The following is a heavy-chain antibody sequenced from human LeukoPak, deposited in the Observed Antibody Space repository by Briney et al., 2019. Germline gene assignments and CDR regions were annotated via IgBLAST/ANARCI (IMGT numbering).Heavy chain of an antibody. CDR1: GFTFSSYA. Sequence: GGSLRLSCAASGFTFSSYAMGWVRQAPGKGLEWVSAISGSGGSTYYADSVKGRFTISRDNSKNTLYLQMNSLRAEDTAVYYCARELRIARFGYYYYGMDVWGQGTTVTVSS. V-gene: IGHV3-23*01. J-gene: IGHJ6*02. CDR3: ARELRIARFGYYYYGMDV. CDR2: ISGSGGST. D-gene: IGHD3-16*01.